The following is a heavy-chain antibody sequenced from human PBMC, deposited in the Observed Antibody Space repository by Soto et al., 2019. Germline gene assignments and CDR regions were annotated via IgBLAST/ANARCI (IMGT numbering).Heavy chain of an antibody. Sequence: QVQLQESGPRLVKPSKTLSLSCAVSGGSIISASYSWNWIRQSPGRGLEWIGHIYSSGSTYYNPSLKSRVSISVDTSNNQFSLKLTSVIAADTAVYFCAREDAARIERWFDAWGQGILVTVSS. J-gene: IGHJ5*02. CDR2: IYSSGST. V-gene: IGHV4-31*11. CDR1: GGSIISASYS. CDR3: AREDAARIERWFDA. D-gene: IGHD2-15*01.